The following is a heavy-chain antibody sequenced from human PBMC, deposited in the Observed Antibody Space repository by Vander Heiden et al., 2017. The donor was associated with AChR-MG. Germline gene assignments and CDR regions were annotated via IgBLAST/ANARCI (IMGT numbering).Heavy chain of an antibody. Sequence: EVQLLESGGGLVQPGGSLRLSCAASGFTFSRYAMSWVRQAPGKGLKWVSTISGSGDNTYYADSVKGRFTISRDNSKNTLYLQMDSLRAEDTAVYYCVKWAWGSIREPGGFDYWGQGTLVTVSS. V-gene: IGHV3-23*01. D-gene: IGHD3-16*01. CDR3: VKWAWGSIREPGGFDY. CDR2: ISGSGDNT. CDR1: GFTFSRYA. J-gene: IGHJ4*02.